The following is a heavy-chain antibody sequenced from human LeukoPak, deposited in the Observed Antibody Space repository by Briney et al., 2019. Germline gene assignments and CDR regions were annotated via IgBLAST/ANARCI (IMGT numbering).Heavy chain of an antibody. CDR2: INHSGST. D-gene: IGHD6-19*01. CDR1: GFTFSSYS. J-gene: IGHJ5*02. Sequence: GSLRLSCAASGFTFSSYSMNWIRQPPGKGLEWIGEINHSGSTNYNPSLKSRVTISVDTSKNQFSLKLSSVTAADTAVYYCARGRTRQWLVLGYWFDPWGQGTLVTVSS. V-gene: IGHV4-34*01. CDR3: ARGRTRQWLVLGYWFDP.